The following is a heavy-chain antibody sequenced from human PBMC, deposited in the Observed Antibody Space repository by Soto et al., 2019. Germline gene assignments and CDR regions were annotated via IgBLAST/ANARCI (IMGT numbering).Heavy chain of an antibody. D-gene: IGHD3-3*01. CDR2: IDNSGNT. CDR3: ARGGQDFWSGPFDY. CDR1: DGSISTYF. Sequence: SETLSLTCTVSDGSISTYFCNWIRQPAGRGLEWIGRIDNSGNTNYNPSLKSRVTMSADTSRNQFSLKLNSVTAADTAVYYCARGGQDFWSGPFDYWGQGPLVTASS. V-gene: IGHV4-4*07. J-gene: IGHJ4*02.